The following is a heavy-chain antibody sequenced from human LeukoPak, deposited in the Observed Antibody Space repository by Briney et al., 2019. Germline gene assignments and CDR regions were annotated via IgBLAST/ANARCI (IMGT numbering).Heavy chain of an antibody. CDR1: GYNFTSYG. D-gene: IGHD3-10*01. CDR3: ARDGTPQPGKGYYAFFDY. CDR2: ISAYNGNT. J-gene: IGHJ4*02. V-gene: IGHV1-18*01. Sequence: ASVKVSCKASGYNFTSYGISWVRQAPGQGLERMRWISAYNGNTNYAQKLQGRVTMTTDTSTSTAYMELRSLRSDDTAVYYCARDGTPQPGKGYYAFFDYWGQGTLVTVSS.